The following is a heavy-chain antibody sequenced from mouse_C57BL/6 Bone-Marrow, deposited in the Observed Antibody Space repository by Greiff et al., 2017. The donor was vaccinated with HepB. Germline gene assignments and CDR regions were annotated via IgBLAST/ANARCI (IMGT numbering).Heavy chain of an antibody. CDR3: TRWLLWYPFDY. Sequence: VQLQQSGAELVRPGASVTMSCKASGYTFTDYEMHWVKQTPVHGLEWIGAIDPETGGTAYNQKFKGKAILTADKSSSTAYMELRSLTSEDSAVYYCTRWLLWYPFDYWCQGTTLTVSS. CDR2: IDPETGGT. V-gene: IGHV1-15*01. J-gene: IGHJ2*01. CDR1: GYTFTDYE. D-gene: IGHD2-1*01.